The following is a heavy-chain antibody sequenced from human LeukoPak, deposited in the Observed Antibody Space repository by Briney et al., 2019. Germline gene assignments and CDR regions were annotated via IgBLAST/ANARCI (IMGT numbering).Heavy chain of an antibody. CDR3: ARDAQRGFDYSNSLKN. J-gene: IGHJ4*01. CDR1: GFIFSHHG. D-gene: IGHD4-11*01. Sequence: GGSLRLSRAASGFIFSHHGMHWVRQAPGKGLEWVAVIWSDSTNRFYADSVKGRFTISRDNSQNTVFLQMSSLRVKDTAIYYCARDAQRGFDYSNSLKNWGHGTLVTVSS. CDR2: IWSDSTNR. V-gene: IGHV3-33*01.